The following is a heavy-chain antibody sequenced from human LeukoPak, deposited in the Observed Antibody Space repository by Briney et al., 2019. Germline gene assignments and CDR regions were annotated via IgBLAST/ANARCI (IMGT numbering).Heavy chain of an antibody. CDR3: AKAPVTSCRGAYCYPFDS. V-gene: IGHV3-30*02. D-gene: IGHD2-21*01. CDR2: IRYDGSKK. J-gene: IGHJ4*02. Sequence: PGGSLRLSCAASGFTFSNYGMHWVRQAPGKGLGWVAFIRYDGSKKYYADSVKGRFTISRDNSKNTLFLQMNSLRAEDAAVYFCAKAPVTSCRGAYCYPFDSWGQGTLVTVSS. CDR1: GFTFSNYG.